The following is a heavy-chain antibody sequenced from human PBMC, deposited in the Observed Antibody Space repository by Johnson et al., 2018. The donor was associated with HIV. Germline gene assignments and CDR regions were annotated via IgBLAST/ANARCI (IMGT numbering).Heavy chain of an antibody. CDR3: ARDPEGYSGYDFGDAFDI. Sequence: QMMLVESGGGLIQPGGSLRLSCAASGFTFSSYAMHWVRQAPGKGLEWVAVISYDGSNKYYADSVKGRFTISRDNSKNTLYLQMNSLRAEDTAVYYCARDPEGYSGYDFGDAFDIWGQGTMVTVSS. J-gene: IGHJ3*02. CDR2: ISYDGSNK. D-gene: IGHD5-12*01. CDR1: GFTFSSYA. V-gene: IGHV3-30-3*01.